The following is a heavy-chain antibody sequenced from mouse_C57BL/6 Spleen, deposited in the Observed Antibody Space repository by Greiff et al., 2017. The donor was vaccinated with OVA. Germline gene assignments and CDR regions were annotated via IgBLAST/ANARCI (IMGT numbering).Heavy chain of an antibody. CDR3: ARSSTGKAGYFDG. Sequence: QVQLQQPGAELVKPGASVKLSCKASGYTFTSYWMQWVKQRPGQGLEWIGEIDPSDSYTNYNQKFKGKATLTVDTSSSTAYMQLSSLTSEDAAVYAWARSSTGKAGYFDGWGTGTTVTVAS. CDR2: IDPSDSYT. CDR1: GYTFTSYW. J-gene: IGHJ1*03. V-gene: IGHV1-50*01. D-gene: IGHD4-1*02.